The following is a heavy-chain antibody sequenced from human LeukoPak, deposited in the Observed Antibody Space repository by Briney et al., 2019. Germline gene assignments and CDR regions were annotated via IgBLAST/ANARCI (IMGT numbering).Heavy chain of an antibody. D-gene: IGHD5/OR15-5a*01. J-gene: IGHJ4*02. Sequence: GGSLRLSCAASGFTFSSYGMHWVRQAPGKGLEWVAVISYDGSNKYYADSVKGRFTISRDNSKNTLYLQMNSLRAEDTAVYYCAKDRDLYDSPDYWGQGTLVTVSS. CDR3: AKDRDLYDSPDY. CDR2: ISYDGSNK. CDR1: GFTFSSYG. V-gene: IGHV3-30*18.